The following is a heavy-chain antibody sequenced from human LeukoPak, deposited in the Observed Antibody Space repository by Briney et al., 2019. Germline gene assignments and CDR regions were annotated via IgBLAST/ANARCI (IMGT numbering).Heavy chain of an antibody. CDR3: ARLRYSDY. D-gene: IGHD1-14*01. V-gene: IGHV3-7*01. Sequence: GGSLRLSCAASGFTFSNYWMTWVRQAPGKGLEWVANIKQDGSEKYDVDSVKGRFTISRDNAKNSLYLQMNSLRAEDTAVYYCARLRYSDYWGQGTLVTVSS. CDR1: GFTFSNYW. J-gene: IGHJ4*02. CDR2: IKQDGSEK.